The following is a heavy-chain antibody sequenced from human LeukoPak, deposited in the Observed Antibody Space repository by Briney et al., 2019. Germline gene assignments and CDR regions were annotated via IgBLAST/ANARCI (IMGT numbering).Heavy chain of an antibody. CDR2: ILGGGGT. CDR1: GFTVSSNY. V-gene: IGHV3-66*01. D-gene: IGHD2-8*02. J-gene: IGHJ4*02. Sequence: GGSLRLSCAASGFTVSSNYMTWVRQAPGKGLEWVSVILGGGGTYYADSVKGRFTISRDNSKNTLYLQMNSLRAEDTALYYCARGLVLTYYYFESWGQGTLVTVSS. CDR3: ARGLVLTYYYFES.